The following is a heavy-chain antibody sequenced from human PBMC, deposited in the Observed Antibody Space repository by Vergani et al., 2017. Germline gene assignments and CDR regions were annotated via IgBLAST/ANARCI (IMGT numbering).Heavy chain of an antibody. V-gene: IGHV3-30*03. CDR2: ISYDGTQK. CDR3: ATKSCGTPGCQKGYFSV. J-gene: IGHJ1*01. CDR1: GFTPSYYG. D-gene: IGHD1-1*01. Sequence: QVHLVESGGGVVQPGRSLRLSCVVSGFTPSYYGMHWVRQAPGKGLEWVAVISYDGTQKYYADSVKGRFTISRDNSKSTLYLQMNSLRTEDTAVYYCATKSCGTPGCQKGYFSVWGQGTLVTVSS.